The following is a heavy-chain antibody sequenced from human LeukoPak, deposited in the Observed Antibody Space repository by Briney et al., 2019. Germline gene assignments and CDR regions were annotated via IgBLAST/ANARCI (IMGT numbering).Heavy chain of an antibody. D-gene: IGHD6-6*01. Sequence: SETLSLTCTVSGGSIYSDGHYWAWIRQPPGKGLECIGNIYYSGSTYYNPSLKSRVTMSVDTSKNQFSLKVTSVTAADTAVYYCARVRRVAGRPGDYWGQGTLVTVSS. V-gene: IGHV4-39*07. J-gene: IGHJ4*02. CDR1: GGSIYSDGHY. CDR3: ARVRRVAGRPGDY. CDR2: IYYSGST.